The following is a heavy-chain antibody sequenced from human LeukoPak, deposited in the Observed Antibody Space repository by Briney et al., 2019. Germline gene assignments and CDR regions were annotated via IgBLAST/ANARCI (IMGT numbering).Heavy chain of an antibody. CDR1: GFIFSNYW. Sequence: GGSLRLSCAASGFIFSNYWMTWVRQAPGKGLEWVANINQDGSVKYYVDSLKGRFTISRDNAKNSLYVQMNSLRAEDTAVYFCARIGYSSSSLDYWGQGTLVTVSS. CDR2: INQDGSVK. CDR3: ARIGYSSSSLDY. D-gene: IGHD6-6*01. V-gene: IGHV3-7*01. J-gene: IGHJ4*02.